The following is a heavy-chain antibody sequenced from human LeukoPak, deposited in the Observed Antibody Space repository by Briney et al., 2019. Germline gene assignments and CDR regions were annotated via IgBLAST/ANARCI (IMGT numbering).Heavy chain of an antibody. CDR1: GGSISSYY. CDR3: ARVADIDYYYMDV. CDR2: IYYSGST. Sequence: SETLSLTCTVSGGSISSYYWSWIRQPPGKGLEWIGYIYYSGSTNYNPSFKSRVTISVDTSKNQFSLKLSSVTAADTAVYYCARVADIDYYYMDVWGKGTTVTVSS. V-gene: IGHV4-59*01. D-gene: IGHD2-15*01. J-gene: IGHJ6*03.